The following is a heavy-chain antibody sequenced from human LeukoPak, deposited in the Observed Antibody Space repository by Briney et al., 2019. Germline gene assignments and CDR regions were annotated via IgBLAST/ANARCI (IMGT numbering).Heavy chain of an antibody. D-gene: IGHD6-13*01. V-gene: IGHV3-21*01. CDR3: ARGAPYSSSWPD. J-gene: IGHJ4*02. CDR2: ISTSSSYI. Sequence: GGSLRLSCAASGFTFSTYTMNWVRQAPGKGLEWVSSISTSSSYIYYADSVKGRFTISRDNAKYSLYLQMNSLRAEDTAVYYCARGAPYSSSWPDWGQGTLVTVSS. CDR1: GFTFSTYT.